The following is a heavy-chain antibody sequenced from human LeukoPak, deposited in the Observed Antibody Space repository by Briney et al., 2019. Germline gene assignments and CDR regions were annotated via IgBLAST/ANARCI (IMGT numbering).Heavy chain of an antibody. V-gene: IGHV3-23*01. CDR1: GFTFSNYA. CDR2: ISASGGST. J-gene: IGHJ5*02. Sequence: GGSLRLSCVASGFTFSNYAMTWVRQAPGKGLEWVSAISASGGSTYYADSVKGRFTISRDNSKNTLYLQMNSLRAEDTAVYYCAKVPYRGFDPWGQGTLVTVSS. CDR3: AKVPYRGFDP.